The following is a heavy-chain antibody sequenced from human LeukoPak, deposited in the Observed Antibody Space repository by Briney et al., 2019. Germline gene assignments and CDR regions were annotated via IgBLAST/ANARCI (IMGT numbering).Heavy chain of an antibody. J-gene: IGHJ6*03. D-gene: IGHD6-6*01. CDR2: VYTGGIT. CDR1: GGSIRSFY. CDR3: ARFTSSSSMDV. V-gene: IGHV4-4*07. Sequence: SETLSLTCSVSGGSIRSFYWSWLRQPAGKGLEWIGRVYTGGITNYNPSLKSRVTMSIDMSKNQFSLKLSSVTAADTAVYYCARFTSSSSMDVWGKETTVTVSS.